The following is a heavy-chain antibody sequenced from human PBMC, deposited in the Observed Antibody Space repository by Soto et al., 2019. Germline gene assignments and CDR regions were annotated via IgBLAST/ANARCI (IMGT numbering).Heavy chain of an antibody. V-gene: IGHV2-5*02. Sequence: ASGPTLVNPTQTLTLTCTFSGFSLTTSGVGVGWIRQSPGKAPEWLALIYWDDDKRYSPSLKSRLTITKDTSKNQVVLTMANLDPADTATYYCAHRVLRTVFGLVTTTAIYFDFWGQGTPVTVSS. CDR2: IYWDDDK. CDR1: GFSLTTSGVG. CDR3: AHRVLRTVFGLVTTTAIYFDF. J-gene: IGHJ4*02. D-gene: IGHD3-3*01.